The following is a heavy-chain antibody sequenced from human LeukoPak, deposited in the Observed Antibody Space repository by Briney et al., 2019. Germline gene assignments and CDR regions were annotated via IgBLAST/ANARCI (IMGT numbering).Heavy chain of an antibody. D-gene: IGHD2-21*02. CDR1: GYTFTSYD. V-gene: IGHV1-8*01. CDR3: AREVGGDCYFCSYYYYYMDV. J-gene: IGHJ6*03. Sequence: GASVKVSCKASGYTFTSYDINWVRQATGQGLEWMGWMNPNSGNTGYAQKFQGRVTMTRNTSISTAYMELRSLRSDDTAVYYCAREVGGDCYFCSYYYYYMDVWGKGTTVTVSS. CDR2: MNPNSGNT.